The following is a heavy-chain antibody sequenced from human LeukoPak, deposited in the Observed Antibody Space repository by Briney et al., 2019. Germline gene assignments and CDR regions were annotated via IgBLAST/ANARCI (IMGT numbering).Heavy chain of an antibody. V-gene: IGHV4-4*02. J-gene: IGHJ4*02. CDR2: IYHSGST. Sequence: PSGTLSLTCAVSGGSISSSNWWSWVRQPPGKGLEWIGEIYHSGSTNYNPSLKSRVTISVDKSKNQFSLKLSSVTAADTAVYYCARDGDPTHSSRNEPGLGYWGQGTLVTVSS. CDR1: GGSISSSNW. D-gene: IGHD7-27*01. CDR3: ARDGDPTHSSRNEPGLGY.